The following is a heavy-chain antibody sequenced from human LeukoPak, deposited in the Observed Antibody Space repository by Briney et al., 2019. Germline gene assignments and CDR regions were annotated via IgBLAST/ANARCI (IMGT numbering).Heavy chain of an antibody. CDR1: GASISSSRYY. CDR2: ISYSGTT. CDR3: ARDRAPFDY. V-gene: IGHV4-39*07. Sequence: SETLSLTCTVSGASISSSRYYWGWIRQPPGKGLEWIGSISYSGTTYHNPSLKSRITISVDTSRNQFSLKLSSVTAADTAVYYCARDRAPFDYWGQGTLVTVSS. J-gene: IGHJ4*02. D-gene: IGHD3-10*01.